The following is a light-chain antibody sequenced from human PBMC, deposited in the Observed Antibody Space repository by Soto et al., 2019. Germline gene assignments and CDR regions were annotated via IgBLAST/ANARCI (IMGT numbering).Light chain of an antibody. Sequence: EIVLTQSPATLSLSPGERATLSCRASQSVSSYLAWYQQKPGQAPRLLIYDASNRATGIPARFSASGSGTAFSITISSLEPEDFSVYYGKHRSNWPSITFGKGTRLEIK. J-gene: IGKJ5*01. CDR2: DAS. V-gene: IGKV3-11*01. CDR1: QSVSSY. CDR3: KHRSNWPSIT.